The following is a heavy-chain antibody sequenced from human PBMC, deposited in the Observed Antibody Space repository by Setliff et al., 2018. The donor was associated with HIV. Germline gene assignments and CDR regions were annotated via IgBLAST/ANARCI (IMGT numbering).Heavy chain of an antibody. CDR2: IWYDGSNK. V-gene: IGHV3-33*06. CDR1: GFTFSSYG. D-gene: IGHD1-26*01. CDR3: AKDQGGSYRVGFDY. Sequence: PGESPKISCAASGFTFSSYGMHWVRQAPGKGLEWVAVIWYDGSNKYYADSVKGRFTISRDNSKNTLYLQMNSLRAEDTAVYYCAKDQGGSYRVGFDYWGQGTLVTVSS. J-gene: IGHJ4*02.